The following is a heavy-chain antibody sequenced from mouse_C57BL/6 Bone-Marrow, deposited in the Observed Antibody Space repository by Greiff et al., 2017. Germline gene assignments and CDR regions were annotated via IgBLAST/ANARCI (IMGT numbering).Heavy chain of an antibody. V-gene: IGHV1-53*01. Sequence: QVQLKQPGTELVKPGASVKLSCKASGYTFTSYWMHWVKQRPGQGLEWIGNINPSNGGTNYNEKFKSKATLTVDKSSSTAYMQLSSLTSEESAVYYCGYYGYDGPCWYFDVWGTGTTVTVSS. CDR1: GYTFTSYW. CDR2: INPSNGGT. D-gene: IGHD2-2*01. J-gene: IGHJ1*03. CDR3: GYYGYDGPCWYFDV.